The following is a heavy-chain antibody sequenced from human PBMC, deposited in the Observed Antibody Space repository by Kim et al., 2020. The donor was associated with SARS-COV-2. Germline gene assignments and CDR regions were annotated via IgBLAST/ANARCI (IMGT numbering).Heavy chain of an antibody. CDR1: GYSFTSYW. V-gene: IGHV5-51*01. CDR3: ARQSIAARPTNYYYYGMDV. J-gene: IGHJ6*02. Sequence: GESLKISCKGSGYSFTSYWIGWVRQMPGKGLEWMGIIYPGDSDTRYSPSFQGQVTISADKSISTAYLQWSSLKASDTAMYYCARQSIAARPTNYYYYGMDVWGQGTTVTVSS. CDR2: IYPGDSDT. D-gene: IGHD6-6*01.